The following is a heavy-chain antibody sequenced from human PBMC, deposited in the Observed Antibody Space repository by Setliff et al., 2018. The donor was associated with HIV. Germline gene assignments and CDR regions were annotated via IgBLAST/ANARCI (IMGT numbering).Heavy chain of an antibody. V-gene: IGHV1-2*06. J-gene: IGHJ4*02. CDR2: INPNSGGT. CDR3: ARGTVVGATIYYFDY. Sequence: GASVKVSCKASGYTFTGYYMHWVRQAPGQGLEWMGRINPNSGGTNYAQKFQGRVTMTRDTSIGIAFMELSRVKSADTAVYFCARGTVVGATIYYFDYWGQGTLVTVSS. D-gene: IGHD1-26*01. CDR1: GYTFTGYY.